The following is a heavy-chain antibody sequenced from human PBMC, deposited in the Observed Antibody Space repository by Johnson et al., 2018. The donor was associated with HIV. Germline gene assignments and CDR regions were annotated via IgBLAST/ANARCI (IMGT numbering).Heavy chain of an antibody. CDR1: GCTFSSYA. CDR3: AKGLHIVVEGDAFDI. V-gene: IGHV3-30-3*01. J-gene: IGHJ3*02. CDR2: LSYDGSNN. Sequence: QMLLVESGGGVVQPGRSLRLPCAASGCTFSSYAMHWVRQAPGKRLAWVAVLSYDGSNNSYADSVNGRLTISRDNSKHTLHLQMNSLRAEDTAVYYCAKGLHIVVEGDAFDIWGQGTMVTVSS. D-gene: IGHD2-21*01.